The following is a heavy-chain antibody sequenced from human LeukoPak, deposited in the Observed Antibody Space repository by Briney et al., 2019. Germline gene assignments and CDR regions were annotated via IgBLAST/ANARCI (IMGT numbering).Heavy chain of an antibody. CDR1: GYTFTGYD. D-gene: IGHD4-23*01. Sequence: GASVRVSCKASGYTFTGYDINWVRQAIGQGLEWMGWMNPSTGDTGYAQKFQGRVTMTRNTSVDTAFMELSGLGSEDTAVYYCTRGSLSGNSRDHWGQGILVTVSS. CDR2: MNPSTGDT. V-gene: IGHV1-8*01. CDR3: TRGSLSGNSRDH. J-gene: IGHJ4*02.